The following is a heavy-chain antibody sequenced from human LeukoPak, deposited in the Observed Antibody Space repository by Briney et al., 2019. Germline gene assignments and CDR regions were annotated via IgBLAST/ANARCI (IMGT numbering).Heavy chain of an antibody. CDR2: IYNSAT. Sequence: SETLSLTCTVSGGSISSYYWSWIRQPPGKGLEWIGYIYNSATKHNPSLKSRVTISVDTSKNQFSLKLTSVTAADTAVYYCARASFNSYGIDGFDYWGHGTLVPVSS. D-gene: IGHD5-18*01. CDR3: ARASFNSYGIDGFDY. J-gene: IGHJ4*01. CDR1: GGSISSYY. V-gene: IGHV4-59*01.